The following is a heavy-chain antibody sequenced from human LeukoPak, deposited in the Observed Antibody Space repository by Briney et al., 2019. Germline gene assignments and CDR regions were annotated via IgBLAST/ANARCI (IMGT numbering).Heavy chain of an antibody. CDR1: GYPFTGYY. CDR3: ARKGNYDFYSGHDY. Sequence: SVKVSCKASGYPFTGYYIHWVRQAPGQGLEWMGWINPNSGGTNYAQKFQGGVTMTRDTSISTAYMELSRLRSDDRAVYYCARKGNYDFYSGHDYWGQGTLVTVSS. J-gene: IGHJ4*02. CDR2: INPNSGGT. V-gene: IGHV1-2*02. D-gene: IGHD3-3*01.